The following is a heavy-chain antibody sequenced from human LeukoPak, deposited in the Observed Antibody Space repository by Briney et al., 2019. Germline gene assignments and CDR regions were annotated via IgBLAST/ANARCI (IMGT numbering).Heavy chain of an antibody. J-gene: IGHJ4*02. D-gene: IGHD3-10*01. V-gene: IGHV1-2*02. CDR3: ARDLLAMVRGVIIGAVGY. Sequence: GASVKVSCKASGYAFTGYYMHWVRQAPGQGLEWMGWINPNSGGTNYAQKFQGRVTMTRDTSISTAYTELSRLRSDDTAVYYCARDLLAMVRGVIIGAVGYWGQGTLVTVSS. CDR1: GYAFTGYY. CDR2: INPNSGGT.